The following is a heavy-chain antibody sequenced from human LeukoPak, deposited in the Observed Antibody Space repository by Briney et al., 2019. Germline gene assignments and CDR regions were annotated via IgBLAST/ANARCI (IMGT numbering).Heavy chain of an antibody. D-gene: IGHD1-26*01. J-gene: IGHJ4*02. CDR2: IIPIFGTA. CDR1: GGTFSSYA. CDR3: ARDGDSGSYNFDY. V-gene: IGHV1-69*13. Sequence: WASVKVSCKASGGTFSSYAISWVRQAPGQGLEWMGGIIPIFGTANYAQKFQGRVTIAADESTSTAYMELSSLRSEDTAVYYCARDGDSGSYNFDYWGQGTLVTVSS.